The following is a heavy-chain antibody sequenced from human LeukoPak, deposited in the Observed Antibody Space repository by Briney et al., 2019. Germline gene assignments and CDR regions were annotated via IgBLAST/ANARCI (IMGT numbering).Heavy chain of an antibody. Sequence: GASVKVSCKASGYTFTSYYMHWVRQAPGQGLEWMGIINPSGGSTSYAQKFQGRVTMTRDMSTSTVYMELSSLRSEDTAVYYCARGERLGEQLVSEEDIVVVVAAPLNDYWGQGTLVTVSS. CDR1: GYTFTSYY. D-gene: IGHD2-15*01. CDR2: INPSGGST. CDR3: ARGERLGEQLVSEEDIVVVVAAPLNDY. J-gene: IGHJ4*02. V-gene: IGHV1-46*01.